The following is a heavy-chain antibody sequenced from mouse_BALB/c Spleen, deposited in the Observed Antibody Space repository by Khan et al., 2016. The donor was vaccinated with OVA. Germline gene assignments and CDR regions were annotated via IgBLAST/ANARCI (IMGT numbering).Heavy chain of an antibody. Sequence: DLVKPGASVKLSCKASGYTFTSYWINWIKQRPGQGLEWIGRIAPGSGSPYYNEMFKDKATLTVDTSSSTAYIQLSSLSSEDSAVXFWARENYYGSSHSAMDYWGQGTSVTVSS. CDR3: ARENYYGSSHSAMDY. J-gene: IGHJ4*01. CDR1: GYTFTSYW. D-gene: IGHD1-1*01. CDR2: IAPGSGSP. V-gene: IGHV1S41*01.